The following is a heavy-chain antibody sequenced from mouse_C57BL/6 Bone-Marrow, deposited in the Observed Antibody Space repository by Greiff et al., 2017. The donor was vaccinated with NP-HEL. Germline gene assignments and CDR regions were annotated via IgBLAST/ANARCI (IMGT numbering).Heavy chain of an antibody. CDR3: ARPNWYYAMDY. V-gene: IGHV5-6*01. D-gene: IGHD4-1*02. CDR2: ISSGGSYT. J-gene: IGHJ4*01. Sequence: EVKLMESGGDLVKPGGSLKLSCAASGFTFSSYGMSWVRQTPDKRLEWVATISSGGSYTYYPDSVKGRFTISRDNAKNTLYLQMSSLKSEDTAMYYCARPNWYYAMDYWGQGTSVTVSS. CDR1: GFTFSSYG.